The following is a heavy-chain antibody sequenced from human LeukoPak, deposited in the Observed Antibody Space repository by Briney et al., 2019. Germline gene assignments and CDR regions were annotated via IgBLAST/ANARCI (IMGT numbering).Heavy chain of an antibody. Sequence: HGRSLRLSCEASGFTFSSYAVNWVRQAPGKGLEWVSGITGSGDTTFYADSVKGRFTISRDKSKNTVSLQMNSLRGEDTAVYYCAKDVRVGGGGMDVWGQGTPVTVSS. CDR1: GFTFSSYA. D-gene: IGHD1-26*01. J-gene: IGHJ6*02. CDR2: ITGSGDTT. CDR3: AKDVRVGGGGMDV. V-gene: IGHV3-23*01.